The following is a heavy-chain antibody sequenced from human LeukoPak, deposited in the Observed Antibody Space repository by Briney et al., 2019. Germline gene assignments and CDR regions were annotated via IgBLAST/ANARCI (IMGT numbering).Heavy chain of an antibody. CDR3: ARDKDWGGNYYFDY. CDR2: IYSGGST. CDR1: GFTVSSNY. D-gene: IGHD1-7*01. J-gene: IGHJ4*02. V-gene: IGHV3-66*01. Sequence: GGSLRLSCAASGFTVSSNYMSWVRQAPGKGLEWVSVIYSGGSTYYADSVKGRFTISRDNSKNTLYLQMNSLRAEDTAVYYCARDKDWGGNYYFDYWGQGTLVTVSS.